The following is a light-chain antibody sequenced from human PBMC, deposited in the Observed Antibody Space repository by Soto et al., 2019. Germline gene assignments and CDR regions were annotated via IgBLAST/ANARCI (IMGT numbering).Light chain of an antibody. CDR1: QSVGSY. Sequence: PGERATLSCRTSQSVGSYLAWDPKKPGQAPRLLIYDTSTRATGIPARFSGSGSGTEFTLTISSLQSEDFAVYYGQQYSNWPPITFGQGTRLEIK. CDR2: DTS. J-gene: IGKJ5*01. CDR3: QQYSNWPPIT. V-gene: IGKV3-15*01.